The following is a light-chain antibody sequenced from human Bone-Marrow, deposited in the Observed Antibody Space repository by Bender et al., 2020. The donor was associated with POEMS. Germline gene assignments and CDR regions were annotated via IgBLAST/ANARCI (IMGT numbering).Light chain of an antibody. V-gene: IGLV2-14*02. CDR3: CSYTSTSTLV. CDR1: SSDVGSYKL. J-gene: IGLJ3*02. CDR2: EDT. Sequence: QSALTQPASVSGSLGQSITISCTGTSSDVGSYKLVSWYQQHPGKAPKFIIYEDTKRPPGVSNRFSGSKSANTASLTISGLQAEDEADYFCCSYTSTSTLVFGGGTKVTVL.